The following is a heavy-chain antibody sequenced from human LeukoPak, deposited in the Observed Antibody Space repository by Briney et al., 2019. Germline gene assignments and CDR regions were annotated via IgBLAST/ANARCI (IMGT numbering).Heavy chain of an antibody. CDR2: ISYDGSNK. CDR3: ARGGVVVITYTFDY. CDR1: GFTFSSYA. V-gene: IGHV3-30-3*01. D-gene: IGHD3-22*01. Sequence: GGSLRLSCAASGFTFSSYAMNWVRQAPGKGLEWVAVISYDGSNKYYADSVKGRFTISRDNSKNTLYLQMNSLRAEDTAVYYCARGGVVVITYTFDYWGQGTLVTVSS. J-gene: IGHJ4*02.